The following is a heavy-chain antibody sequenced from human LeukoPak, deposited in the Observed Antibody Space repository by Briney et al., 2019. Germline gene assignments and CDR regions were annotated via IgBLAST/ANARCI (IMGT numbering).Heavy chain of an antibody. J-gene: IGHJ4*02. CDR2: ISGSGGST. D-gene: IGHD2-15*01. V-gene: IGHV3-23*01. CDR3: AKPHTPYCSGATCYLFDF. Sequence: GGSLRLSCAASGFTFSSYAMSWVRRAPGKGLEWVSAISGSGGSTYYADSVKGRFTISRDNSKNTLYLQMNSLRAEDTAVYYCAKPHTPYCSGATCYLFDFWGQGTLVTVSS. CDR1: GFTFSSYA.